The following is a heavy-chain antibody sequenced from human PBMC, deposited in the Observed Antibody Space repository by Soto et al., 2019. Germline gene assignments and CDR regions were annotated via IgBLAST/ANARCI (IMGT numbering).Heavy chain of an antibody. CDR2: IRSKGNSYAT. V-gene: IGHV3-73*01. CDR3: TRLLSDAFDI. J-gene: IGHJ3*02. Sequence: GGCLRLSCSASGFTFSGSAMHCVRQASGKGLEWVGRIRSKGNSYATAYAASVKGRFTISRDDSKNTAYLQMNSLKTEDTAVYYCTRLLSDAFDIWGQGTMVTVSS. CDR1: GFTFSGSA.